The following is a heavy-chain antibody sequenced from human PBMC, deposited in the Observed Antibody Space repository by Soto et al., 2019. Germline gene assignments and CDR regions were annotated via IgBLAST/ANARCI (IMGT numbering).Heavy chain of an antibody. CDR3: AKDGIAWH. CDR2: ITWDGINI. V-gene: IGHV3-43*02. D-gene: IGHD2-15*01. Sequence: PGGSLRLSCAASGFIFSGFAMHWVRQAPGKGLEWVSLITWDGINIEYADSVRGRFTISRDNSKNSLYLQMNGLRHEDTAFYYCAKDGIAWHWGQGTLVTVSS. CDR1: GFIFSGFA. J-gene: IGHJ4*02.